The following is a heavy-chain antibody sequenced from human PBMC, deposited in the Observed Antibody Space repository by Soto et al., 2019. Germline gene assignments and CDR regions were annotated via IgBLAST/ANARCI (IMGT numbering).Heavy chain of an antibody. CDR3: TTRRKDFWSGYEDDY. D-gene: IGHD3-3*01. Sequence: EVQLVESEGGLVKPGGSLRLSCAASGFTFSNAWMNWVRQAPGKGLEWVGRIKSKTDGGTTDYAAPVKGRFTISRDDSKNTLYLQMNSLKTEDTAVYYCTTRRKDFWSGYEDDYWGQGTLVTVSS. CDR1: GFTFSNAW. J-gene: IGHJ4*02. CDR2: IKSKTDGGTT. V-gene: IGHV3-15*07.